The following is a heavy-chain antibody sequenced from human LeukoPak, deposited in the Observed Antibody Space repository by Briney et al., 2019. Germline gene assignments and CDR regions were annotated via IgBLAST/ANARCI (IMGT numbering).Heavy chain of an antibody. J-gene: IGHJ2*01. V-gene: IGHV3-33*01. CDR2: IWYDGTNE. CDR3: AREDYNDSGWYFDL. Sequence: GGSLRLSCAASGFTFRTYGMHWVRQAPGKGLEWVALIWYDGTNEYYADSVKGRFTISRDNAKKTLYLQMNSLRAEDTAVYFCAREDYNDSGWYFDLWGRGTLVTVSS. D-gene: IGHD4-17*01. CDR1: GFTFRTYG.